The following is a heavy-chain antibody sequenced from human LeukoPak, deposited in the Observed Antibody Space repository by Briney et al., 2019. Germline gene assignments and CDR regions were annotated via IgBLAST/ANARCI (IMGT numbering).Heavy chain of an antibody. V-gene: IGHV1-2*02. J-gene: IGHJ4*02. CDR2: LNPSSGAT. D-gene: IGHD2-2*01. CDR3: ARGPHMGVVVPAAIDY. CDR1: GYTFTGYY. Sequence: ASVKVSCKASGYTFTGYYLQWVRQAPGLGLEWMGWLNPSSGATEYSQKFQGRVTMTRDTSISTAYMELSRLRSDDTAVYYCARGPHMGVVVPAAIDYWGQGTLVTVSS.